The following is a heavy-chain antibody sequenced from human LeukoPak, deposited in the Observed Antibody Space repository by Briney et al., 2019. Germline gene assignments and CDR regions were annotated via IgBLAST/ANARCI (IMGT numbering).Heavy chain of an antibody. CDR3: ARDRERGYDFDY. D-gene: IGHD5-12*01. CDR1: GGSISSYY. J-gene: IGHJ4*02. V-gene: IGHV4-4*07. CDR2: IYTSGST. Sequence: SETLSLTCTVSGGSISSYYWSSIRQPAGKGLEWIGRIYTSGSTNYNPSLKSRVTMSVDTSKNQFSLQLSSVTAADTAVYYCARDRERGYDFDYWGQGTLVTVSS.